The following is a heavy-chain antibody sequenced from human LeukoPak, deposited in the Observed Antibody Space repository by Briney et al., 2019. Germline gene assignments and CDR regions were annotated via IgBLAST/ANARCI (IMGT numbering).Heavy chain of an antibody. D-gene: IGHD2-2*02. CDR1: GGSISSSSYY. CDR3: AREGCSSTSCYTGGSYYYYYYMDV. V-gene: IGHV4-39*07. Sequence: SETLSLTCTVSGGSISSSSYYWGWIRQPPGKGLEWIGRIYYSGSTYYNPSLKSRVTISVDTSKNQFSLKLSSVTAADTAVYYCAREGCSSTSCYTGGSYYYYYYMDVWGKGTTVTVSS. J-gene: IGHJ6*03. CDR2: IYYSGST.